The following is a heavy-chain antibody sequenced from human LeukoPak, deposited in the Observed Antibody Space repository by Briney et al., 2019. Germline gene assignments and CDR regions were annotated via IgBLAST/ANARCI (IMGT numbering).Heavy chain of an antibody. Sequence: GRGLTLSCLGSGLTLDNCAMHCVGQGPEKGLDCVSGITWIVCSILYVGSVKGRFTISRGNARKTLYLQMNSLRAEDTAVYYCAKAGYSSGWYESFESAFDIWGEGTIVTVSS. CDR3: AKAGYSSGWYESFESAFDI. V-gene: IGHV3-9*01. J-gene: IGHJ3*02. CDR1: GLTLDNCA. CDR2: ITWIVCSI. D-gene: IGHD6-19*01.